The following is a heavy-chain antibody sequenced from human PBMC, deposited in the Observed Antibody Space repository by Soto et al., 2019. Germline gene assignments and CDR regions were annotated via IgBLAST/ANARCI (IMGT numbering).Heavy chain of an antibody. CDR3: AKGGPTYSSSWYNYYYGMDV. Sequence: PGGSLRLSCAASGFTFSSYAMSWVRQAPGKGLEWVSAISGSGGSTYYADSVKGRFTISRDNSKNTLYLQMNSLRAEDTAVYYCAKGGPTYSSSWYNYYYGMDVWGQGTTVTVSS. CDR1: GFTFSSYA. J-gene: IGHJ6*02. V-gene: IGHV3-23*01. D-gene: IGHD6-13*01. CDR2: ISGSGGST.